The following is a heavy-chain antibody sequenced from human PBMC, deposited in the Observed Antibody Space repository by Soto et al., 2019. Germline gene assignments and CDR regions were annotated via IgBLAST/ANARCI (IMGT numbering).Heavy chain of an antibody. D-gene: IGHD4-17*01. CDR3: AGAYYGDCPNYFYYYGKDV. Sequence: QVQLQQWGAGLLKPSETLSLTCAVYGGSFSGYYWSWIRQPPGKGLEWIGEINHSGSTNYNPSLKSRFSISVDPSKDQSALKLRTMSAAQTAVYYCAGAYYGDCPNYFYYYGKDVWGQVSTVTVS. CDR1: GGSFSGYY. J-gene: IGHJ6*02. CDR2: INHSGST. V-gene: IGHV4-34*01.